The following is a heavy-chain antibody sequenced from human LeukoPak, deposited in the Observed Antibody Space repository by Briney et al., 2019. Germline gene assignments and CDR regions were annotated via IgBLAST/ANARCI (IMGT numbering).Heavy chain of an antibody. CDR3: ARDITDGRAFDI. D-gene: IGHD1-14*01. CDR1: GGSLSSYY. CDR2: IYYSGDT. J-gene: IGHJ3*02. V-gene: IGHV4-59*01. Sequence: KSSETLSLTCTVSGGSLSSYYWSWIRQPPGKGLEWIGYIYYSGDTSYNPSLKSRVTISIDTSKNQFSLKLSSVTAADTAVYFCARDITDGRAFDIWGQGTMVTVSS.